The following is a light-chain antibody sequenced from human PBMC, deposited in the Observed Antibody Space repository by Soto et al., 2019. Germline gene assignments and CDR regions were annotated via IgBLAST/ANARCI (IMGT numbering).Light chain of an antibody. Sequence: EVVMRQSPATLSASPGEGATLSCRASQGIGDTLAWYQHKPGQTPRLLIYDTSTRATGVPTRFSDRRSAAEFTLTINSLQSEDFAVYYCQPYSNWPLTFGGGTKVEIK. CDR3: QPYSNWPLT. CDR1: QGIGDT. J-gene: IGKJ4*01. CDR2: DTS. V-gene: IGKV3-15*01.